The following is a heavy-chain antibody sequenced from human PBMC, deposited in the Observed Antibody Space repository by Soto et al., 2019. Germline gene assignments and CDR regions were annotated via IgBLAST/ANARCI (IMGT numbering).Heavy chain of an antibody. J-gene: IGHJ4*02. CDR1: GGSISSSVW. V-gene: IGHV4-4*02. D-gene: IGHD3-16*01. CDR3: TRKAWVRFDF. Sequence: QVQLQESGPGLVKPSGTLSLTCAVSGGSISSSVWWSWVRQSPGKGLEWLGEVFHNGDTNYNPSLKSRVTMPVDTSRSQFSLDLHSATPADTAVYYCTRKAWVRFDFWGQGSMVTVSS. CDR2: VFHNGDT.